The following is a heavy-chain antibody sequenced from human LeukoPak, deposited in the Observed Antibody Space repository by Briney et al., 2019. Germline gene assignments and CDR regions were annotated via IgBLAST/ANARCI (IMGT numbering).Heavy chain of an antibody. V-gene: IGHV4-39*01. D-gene: IGHD5-12*01. CDR1: GGSISSSSYY. CDR3: ARAESEVATV. Sequence: PSETLSLTCTVSGGSISSSSYYWGWIRQPPGKGLECIGSIYYSGSTYYNPSLKSRVTISVDTSKNQFSLKLSSVTAADTAVYYCARAESEVATVWGQGTLVTVSS. J-gene: IGHJ4*02. CDR2: IYYSGST.